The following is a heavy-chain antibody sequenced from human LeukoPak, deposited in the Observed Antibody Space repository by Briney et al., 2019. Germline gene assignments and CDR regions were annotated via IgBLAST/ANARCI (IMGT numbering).Heavy chain of an antibody. V-gene: IGHV1-2*02. Sequence: GASVQVSCKASGFTFTDYYMHWMRHVPGQGLEWMGWIHPNNGGTNYAQKFQGRVTMTRDTSISTVYMELSSLRSEDTAVYYCARGDSSGYYFHYYYYYMDVWGKGTTVTISS. CDR1: GFTFTDYY. CDR2: IHPNNGGT. D-gene: IGHD3-22*01. CDR3: ARGDSSGYYFHYYYYYMDV. J-gene: IGHJ6*03.